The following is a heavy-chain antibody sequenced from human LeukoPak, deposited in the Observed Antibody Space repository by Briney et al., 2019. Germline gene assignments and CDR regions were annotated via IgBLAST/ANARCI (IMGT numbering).Heavy chain of an antibody. CDR1: GGSISTSSYY. D-gene: IGHD6-13*01. CDR2: MFCSGST. CDR3: ARHRRSSWYLDY. Sequence: NPSETLSLTCTVSGGSISTSSYYWGWIRQPPGKGLEWIGSMFCSGSTYYNPSLKSRVTISVDTSRNEFSLKLRSVTAADTAVYYCARHRRSSWYLDYWGQGTLVTVSS. J-gene: IGHJ4*02. V-gene: IGHV4-39*01.